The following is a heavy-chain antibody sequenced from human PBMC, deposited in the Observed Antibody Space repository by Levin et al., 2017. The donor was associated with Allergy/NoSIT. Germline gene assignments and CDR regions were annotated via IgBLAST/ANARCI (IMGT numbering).Heavy chain of an antibody. Sequence: GESLKISCKASGYTFPTYMIHWVRQAPGQRPEWMAWINPGNGNTKYSQNFQGRITITRDTSASTAYMELSSLRSEDTAVYYCAREVYIGSYDTLDYWGQGTLVTVSS. V-gene: IGHV1-3*01. J-gene: IGHJ4*02. CDR1: GYTFPTYM. CDR2: INPGNGNT. D-gene: IGHD1-26*01. CDR3: AREVYIGSYDTLDY.